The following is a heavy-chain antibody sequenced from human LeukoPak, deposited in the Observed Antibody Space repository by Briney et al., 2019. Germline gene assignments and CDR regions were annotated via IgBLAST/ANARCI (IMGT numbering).Heavy chain of an antibody. V-gene: IGHV6-1*01. Sequence: SQTLSLTCAISGDSVSSNSAAWTWIRQSPSRGLEWLGRTYYRSKWYNDYAVSVKSRITINPDTSKNQFSLQLNSVTPEDTAVYYCAREALGSYFPFDYWGQGTLVTVSS. CDR2: TYYRSKWYN. J-gene: IGHJ4*02. CDR3: AREALGSYFPFDY. D-gene: IGHD1-26*01. CDR1: GDSVSSNSAA.